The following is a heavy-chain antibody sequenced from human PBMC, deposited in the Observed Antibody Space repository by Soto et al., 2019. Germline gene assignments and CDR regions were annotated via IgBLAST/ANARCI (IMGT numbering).Heavy chain of an antibody. V-gene: IGHV3-7*05. D-gene: IGHD3-16*02. Sequence: EVQLVESGGGLVQPGGSLRLSCAASGFTFSTFWMTWLRQAPGKGLEWVANIKRDGIETHYGDSVKGRFTLTRDNAKNSLYLQLNSLRPEDTAMYYCARDLSPSREFFYDAFDVRGQGTLVTVSS. CDR3: ARDLSPSREFFYDAFDV. CDR1: GFTFSTFW. CDR2: IKRDGIET. J-gene: IGHJ3*01.